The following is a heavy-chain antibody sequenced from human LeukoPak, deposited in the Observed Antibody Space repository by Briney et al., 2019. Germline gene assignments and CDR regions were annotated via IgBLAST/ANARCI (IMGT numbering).Heavy chain of an antibody. CDR3: ARVTNYGSGLDY. CDR1: GGSISSYY. D-gene: IGHD3-10*01. V-gene: IGHV4-59*08. J-gene: IGHJ4*02. Sequence: SETLSLTCTVSGGSISSYYWSWIRQPPGKGLEWIGYIYYSGSTTYNPSLKSRVTISVDTSKNHFSLKLSSVTAADTAVYYCARVTNYGSGLDYWGQGALVTVSS. CDR2: IYYSGST.